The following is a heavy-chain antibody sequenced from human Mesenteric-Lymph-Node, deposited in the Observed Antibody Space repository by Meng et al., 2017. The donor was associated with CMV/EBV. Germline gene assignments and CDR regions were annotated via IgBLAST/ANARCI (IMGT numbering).Heavy chain of an antibody. J-gene: IGHJ4*02. CDR2: ISRSGTTM. D-gene: IGHD3-3*01. V-gene: IGHV3-48*03. Sequence: GESLKISCAASGFTFSGYEMNWVRQAPGKGLEWVSYISRSGTTMYYADSVKGRFTISRDNAKNSLYLQMNSLRDDDTAVYYCAREAIFGVVMEYYFDYWGQGTLVTVSS. CDR1: GFTFSGYE. CDR3: AREAIFGVVMEYYFDY.